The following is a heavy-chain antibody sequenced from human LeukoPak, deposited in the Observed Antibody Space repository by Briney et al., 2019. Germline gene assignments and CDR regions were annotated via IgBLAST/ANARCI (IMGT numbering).Heavy chain of an antibody. V-gene: IGHV3-66*02. Sequence: GGSLRLSCAASGFTVSSNYMSWVRQAPGKGLEWVSVIYSGGSTYYANSVKGRFTISRDNSKNTLYLQMNSLRAEDTAVYYCARDLSNSGSYYPYYYYGMDVWGQGTMVTVSS. CDR1: GFTVSSNY. J-gene: IGHJ6*02. CDR2: IYSGGST. CDR3: ARDLSNSGSYYPYYYYGMDV. D-gene: IGHD3-10*01.